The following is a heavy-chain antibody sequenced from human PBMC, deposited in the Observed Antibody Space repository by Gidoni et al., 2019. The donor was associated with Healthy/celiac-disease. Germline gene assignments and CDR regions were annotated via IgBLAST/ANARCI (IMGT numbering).Heavy chain of an antibody. CDR1: TFSSYG. Sequence: TFSSYGMHWVRQAPGKGLEWVAVISYDGSNKYYADSVKGRFTISRDNSKNTLYLQMNSLRAEDTAVYYCAKDLRGPYYYDSSGYSHGVLEDWGQGTLVTVSS. CDR3: AKDLRGPYYYDSSGYSHGVLED. V-gene: IGHV3-30*18. J-gene: IGHJ4*02. CDR2: ISYDGSNK. D-gene: IGHD3-22*01.